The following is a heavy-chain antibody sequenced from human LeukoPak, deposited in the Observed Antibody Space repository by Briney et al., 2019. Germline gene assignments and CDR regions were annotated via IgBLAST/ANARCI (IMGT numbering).Heavy chain of an antibody. CDR3: GRRSDGGSCSAIDY. Sequence: ETLSLTCTVSGGSISSYYWSWVRQAPGKGLEWVSAICGGGGSTYYAGPVKGRFTISRDNSKNTLYLQMNSLRAEDTAVYYCGRRSDGGSCSAIDYWGQGSLVTVSS. V-gene: IGHV3-23*01. D-gene: IGHD2-15*01. CDR2: ICGGGGST. J-gene: IGHJ4*02. CDR1: GGSISSYY.